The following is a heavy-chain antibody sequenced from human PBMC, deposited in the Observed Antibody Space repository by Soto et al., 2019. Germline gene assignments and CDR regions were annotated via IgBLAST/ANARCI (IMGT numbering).Heavy chain of an antibody. CDR3: DSRGGLAAAVTWAVWFDP. V-gene: IGHV4-39*01. CDR2: VYYSGST. D-gene: IGHD6-13*01. J-gene: IGHJ5*02. CDR1: GASISSTNYY. Sequence: SETLSLTCTVSGASISSTNYYWGWIRQSPGKVLEWIGSVYYSGSTYYNPSLRSRVIMSVDTSKNQFFLKLSSVTAADTAVYYCDSRGGLAAAVTWAVWFDPLGQGTLLTVSS.